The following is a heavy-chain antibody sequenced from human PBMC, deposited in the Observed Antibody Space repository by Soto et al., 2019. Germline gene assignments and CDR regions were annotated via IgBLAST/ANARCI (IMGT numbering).Heavy chain of an antibody. Sequence: GGSLRLSCAASGFTVSSNYMSWVRQAPGKGLEWVSGISAGGNLIYYADSVRGRFTMSRDNSKNMLYLQMNSLRAEDTAVYFCAKRQGIGAAAKNFDFWGQGARVTVSS. CDR2: ISAGGNLI. CDR1: GFTVSSNY. CDR3: AKRQGIGAAAKNFDF. V-gene: IGHV3-23*01. J-gene: IGHJ4*02. D-gene: IGHD6-13*01.